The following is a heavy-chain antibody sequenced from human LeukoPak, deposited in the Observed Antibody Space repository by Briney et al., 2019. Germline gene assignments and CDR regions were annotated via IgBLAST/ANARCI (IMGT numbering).Heavy chain of an antibody. Sequence: GGSLRLSCAASGFTVSSNYMSWVRQAPGKGLEWVSVIYSGGSTYYADSVKGRFTISRDNSKNTLYLQMNSLRAEDTAVYYCAREGLVEYYDFWSGYSKPTHFDYWGQGTLVTVSS. CDR3: AREGLVEYYDFWSGYSKPTHFDY. CDR1: GFTVSSNY. D-gene: IGHD3-3*01. V-gene: IGHV3-53*01. CDR2: IYSGGST. J-gene: IGHJ4*02.